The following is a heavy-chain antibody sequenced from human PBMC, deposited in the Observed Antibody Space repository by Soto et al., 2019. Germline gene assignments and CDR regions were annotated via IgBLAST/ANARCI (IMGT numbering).Heavy chain of an antibody. CDR1: GGTFISYA. J-gene: IGHJ6*02. CDR2: IIPIFGTA. CDR3: ARDLRGVVPAASHVLRNYGMDV. V-gene: IGHV1-69*13. D-gene: IGHD2-2*01. Sequence: SVKVSCKASGGTFISYAIIWVRQAPGQGLEWMGGIIPIFGTANYAQKFQGRVTITADESTSTAYMELSSLRSEDTAVYYCARDLRGVVPAASHVLRNYGMDVWGQGATVTVSS.